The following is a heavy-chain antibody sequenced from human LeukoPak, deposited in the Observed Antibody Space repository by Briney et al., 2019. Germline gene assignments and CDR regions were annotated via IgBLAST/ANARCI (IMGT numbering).Heavy chain of an antibody. CDR3: AKGLTYYYDSSGYGGPYGY. CDR2: ISGSGGST. Sequence: GGSLRLSCAASGFTFSSYAMSWVRQAPGKGLEWVSAISGSGGSTYYADSVKGRFTISRDNSKNTLYLQMNSLRAEDTAVYYCAKGLTYYYDSSGYGGPYGYWGQGTLVTVSS. J-gene: IGHJ4*02. CDR1: GFTFSSYA. D-gene: IGHD3-22*01. V-gene: IGHV3-23*01.